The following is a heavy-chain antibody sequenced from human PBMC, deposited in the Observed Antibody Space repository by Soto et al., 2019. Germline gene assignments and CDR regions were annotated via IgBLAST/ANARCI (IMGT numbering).Heavy chain of an antibody. J-gene: IGHJ4*02. V-gene: IGHV3-7*01. Sequence: GGSLRLSCAASGFTFSIYWMSWVRHAPGKGLEWAANIKQDGSEKYYVDSVKGRFTISRDNAKNSLYLQMNSLRAEDTAVYYCARDATPRYSSSWPDWGQGTLVTVSS. D-gene: IGHD6-13*01. CDR3: ARDATPRYSSSWPD. CDR2: IKQDGSEK. CDR1: GFTFSIYW.